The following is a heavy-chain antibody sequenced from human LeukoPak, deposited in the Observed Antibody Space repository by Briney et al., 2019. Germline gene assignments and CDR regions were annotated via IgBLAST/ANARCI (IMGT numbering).Heavy chain of an antibody. D-gene: IGHD2-2*02. V-gene: IGHV1-2*02. CDR1: GYTFTGYY. Sequence: ASVKVSCKASGYTFTGYYMHWVRQAPGQGLEWMGWINPNSGGTNYAQKFQGRVTMTRDTSISTAYMELSRLRSDDTAVYYCARGPYVIVVVPAAIGIWFDPWGQGTLVTVSS. CDR3: ARGPYVIVVVPAAIGIWFDP. CDR2: INPNSGGT. J-gene: IGHJ5*02.